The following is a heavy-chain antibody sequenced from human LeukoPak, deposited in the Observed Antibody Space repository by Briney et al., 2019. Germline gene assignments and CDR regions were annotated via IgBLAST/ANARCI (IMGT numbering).Heavy chain of an antibody. Sequence: SETLSLTCAVYGGSFSGYYWSWIRQPPGKGLEWIGEINHSGSTNYNPSLKSRVTISVDTSKNQFSLKLGSVTAADTAVYYCARTLVVPDYWGQGTLVTVSS. CDR1: GGSFSGYY. CDR3: ARTLVVPDY. CDR2: INHSGST. D-gene: IGHD2-2*01. V-gene: IGHV4-34*01. J-gene: IGHJ4*02.